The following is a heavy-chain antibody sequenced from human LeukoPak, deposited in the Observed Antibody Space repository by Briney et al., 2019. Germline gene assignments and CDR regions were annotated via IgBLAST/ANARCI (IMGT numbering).Heavy chain of an antibody. D-gene: IGHD1-26*01. V-gene: IGHV3-23*01. CDR1: GFTFSSYA. J-gene: IGHJ3*02. CDR2: ISGSGGST. CDR3: AKIGAHDAFGI. Sequence: GGSPRLSCAASGFTFSSYAMSWVRQAPGKGLEWVSAISGSGGSTYYADSVKGRFTISRDNSKSTLYLQMNSLRAEDTAVYYCAKIGAHDAFGIWGQGTMVTVSS.